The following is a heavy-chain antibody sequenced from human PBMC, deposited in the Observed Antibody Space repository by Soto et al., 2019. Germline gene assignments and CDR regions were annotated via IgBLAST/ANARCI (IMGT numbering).Heavy chain of an antibody. Sequence: SETLSLTCTVSGGSISSYYWSWIRQPPGKGLEWIGYIYYSGSTNYNPSLKSRVTISVDTSKNQFSLKLSSVTAADTAVYYCARANWHPAWFDPRGQGTLVTVSS. CDR2: IYYSGST. D-gene: IGHD1-1*01. J-gene: IGHJ5*02. V-gene: IGHV4-59*01. CDR1: GGSISSYY. CDR3: ARANWHPAWFDP.